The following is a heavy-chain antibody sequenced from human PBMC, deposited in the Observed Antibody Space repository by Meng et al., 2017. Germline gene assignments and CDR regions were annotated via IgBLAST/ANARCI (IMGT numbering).Heavy chain of an antibody. CDR2: IRCRGGST. CDR1: GFTFSSHW. CDR3: AKEMVGVGYDYVTIDY. J-gene: IGHJ4*02. Sequence: LSLTCAASGFTFSSHWMRWVRQAPGKGLEWVSAIRCRGGSTHYADSVKRRFTISRDNSKNTLYLQMNSRRAEDRAVYFCAKEMVGVGYDYVTIDYWGQGTLVTVSS. V-gene: IGHV3-23*01. D-gene: IGHD5-12*01.